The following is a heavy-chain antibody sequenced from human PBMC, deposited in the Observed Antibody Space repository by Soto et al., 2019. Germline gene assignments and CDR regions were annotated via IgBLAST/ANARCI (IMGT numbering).Heavy chain of an antibody. J-gene: IGHJ4*02. CDR3: AHHPYYGLGSCSFDY. Sequence: QITLKESDPTLVKPTQTLTLTCTFSGFSLSTSGVGVGWIRQPPGKALEWLAVIYWDDDKRYSPSLKSRLTITKDTSKNQVVLTMTNMDPVDTATYYCAHHPYYGLGSCSFDYWGQGTLVTVFS. CDR1: GFSLSTSGVG. V-gene: IGHV2-5*02. CDR2: IYWDDDK. D-gene: IGHD3-10*01.